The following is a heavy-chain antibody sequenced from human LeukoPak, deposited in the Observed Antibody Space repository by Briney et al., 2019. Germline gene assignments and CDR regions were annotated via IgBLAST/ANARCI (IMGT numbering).Heavy chain of an antibody. J-gene: IGHJ4*02. CDR1: GFTFSSYA. CDR2: ISGSGGST. CDR3: AKGFGTVDTGYFDY. D-gene: IGHD4-23*01. Sequence: PGGSLRLSCAASGFTFSSYAMSWVRQAPGKGLELVSAISGSGGSTYYADSVKGRFTITRDNSKNTLYLQMNSLRAEDTAVYYCAKGFGTVDTGYFDYWGQGTLVTVSS. V-gene: IGHV3-23*01.